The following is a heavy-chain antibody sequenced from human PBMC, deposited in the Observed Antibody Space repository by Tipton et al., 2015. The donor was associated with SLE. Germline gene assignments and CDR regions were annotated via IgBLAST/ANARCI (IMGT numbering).Heavy chain of an antibody. CDR1: GGSISSGSYY. CDR2: IKQDGSEK. J-gene: IGHJ6*02. D-gene: IGHD3-10*01. CDR3: AKITMVPGVVYYYYYGMDV. V-gene: IGHV3-7*05. Sequence: TLSLTCTVSGGSISSGSYYWSWVRQAPGKGLEWVANIKQDGSEKYYVDSVKGRFTISRDNAKKSLYLQMNSLRAEDTAVYYCAKITMVPGVVYYYYYGMDVWGQGTTVTVSS.